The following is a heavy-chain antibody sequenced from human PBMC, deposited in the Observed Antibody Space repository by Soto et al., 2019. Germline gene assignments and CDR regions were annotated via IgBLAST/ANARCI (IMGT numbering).Heavy chain of an antibody. CDR3: ARACSSNSCYDVFDY. Sequence: SETLSLTCTVSGGSISSYYWSWIRQPGGKGLEWIGRIYTSGSTNYNPSLKSRVTMSVDTSKNQFSLKLSSVTASDTAVYYCARACSSNSCYDVFDYWGQGTLVTVSS. J-gene: IGHJ4*02. D-gene: IGHD2-2*01. CDR2: IYTSGST. V-gene: IGHV4-4*07. CDR1: GGSISSYY.